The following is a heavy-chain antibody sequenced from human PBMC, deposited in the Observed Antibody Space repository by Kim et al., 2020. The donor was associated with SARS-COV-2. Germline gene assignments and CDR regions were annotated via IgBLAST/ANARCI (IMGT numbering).Heavy chain of an antibody. Sequence: GGSLRLSCAASGFTFSDHYMDWVRQAPGKGLEWVGRSRNKANSYTTEYAASVKGRFTISRDESKSLLYLQMNSLKYDDTAVYFCARVLFGDFKHDFWGQGTLVTVSS. D-gene: IGHD4-17*01. V-gene: IGHV3-72*01. CDR1: GFTFSDHY. CDR3: ARVLFGDFKHDF. CDR2: SRNKANSYTT. J-gene: IGHJ4*02.